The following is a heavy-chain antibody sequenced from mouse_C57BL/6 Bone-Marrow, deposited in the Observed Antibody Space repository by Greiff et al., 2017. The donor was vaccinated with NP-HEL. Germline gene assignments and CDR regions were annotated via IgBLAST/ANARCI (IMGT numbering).Heavy chain of an antibody. Sequence: VQLQQSVAELVRPGASVKLSCTASGFNIKNTYMHWVKQRPEQGLEWIGRIDPANGNTKYAPKFQGKATITADTSSNTAYLQLSSLTSEDTAIYYCAPAYYRSYVGFDYWGQGTTLTVSS. CDR3: APAYYRSYVGFDY. V-gene: IGHV14-3*01. J-gene: IGHJ2*01. D-gene: IGHD2-5*01. CDR2: IDPANGNT. CDR1: GFNIKNTY.